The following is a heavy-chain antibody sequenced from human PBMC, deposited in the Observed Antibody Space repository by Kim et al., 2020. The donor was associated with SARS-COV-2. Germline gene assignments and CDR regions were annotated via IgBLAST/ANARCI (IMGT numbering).Heavy chain of an antibody. V-gene: IGHV7-4-1*02. CDR1: GYTFTSYA. J-gene: IGHJ6*02. CDR3: ARRGPMEGYARGPYYGMDV. CDR2: INTNTGNP. Sequence: DSVKVSCKASGYTFTSYAMNWVRQAPGQGLEWMGWINTNTGNPTYAQGFTGRFVFSLDTSVSTAYLQISSLKAEDTAVYYCARRGPMEGYARGPYYGMDVWGQGTTVTVSS. D-gene: IGHD5-12*01.